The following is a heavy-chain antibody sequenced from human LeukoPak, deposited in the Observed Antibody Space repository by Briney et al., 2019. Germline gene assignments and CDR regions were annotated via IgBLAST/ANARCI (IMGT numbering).Heavy chain of an antibody. CDR2: INPNSGGT. J-gene: IGHJ4*02. V-gene: IGHV1-2*04. CDR1: GYTFTGYY. D-gene: IGHD2-8*01. Sequence: ASVKVSCKASGYTFTGYYMHWVRQAPGQGLEWMGWINPNSGGTNYAQKFQGWVTMTRDTSISTAYMELRSLRSDDTAVYYCARGRDAGRKVGLSGIPLTDFDYWGQGTLVTVSS. CDR3: ARGRDAGRKVGLSGIPLTDFDY.